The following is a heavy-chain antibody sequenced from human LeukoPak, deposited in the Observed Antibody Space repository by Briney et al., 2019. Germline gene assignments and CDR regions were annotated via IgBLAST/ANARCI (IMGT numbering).Heavy chain of an antibody. D-gene: IGHD2-2*03. Sequence: TLSFTCTVSGSSISSGDYYWSWIPQPPGKGLGGIGYIYYRASTYYKPSLKSRVTISADTSKNQFCLKMGSVTAADTPVYYCARVDIVVVPAAVYYYGMDVWGQGPTVTLSS. CDR1: GSSISSGDYY. V-gene: IGHV4-30-4*01. J-gene: IGHJ6*01. CDR2: IYYRAST. CDR3: ARVDIVVVPAAVYYYGMDV.